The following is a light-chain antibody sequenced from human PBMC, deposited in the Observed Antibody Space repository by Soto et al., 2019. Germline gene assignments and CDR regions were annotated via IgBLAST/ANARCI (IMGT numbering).Light chain of an antibody. CDR2: DAS. J-gene: IGKJ1*01. CDR3: QQYNNWPQT. CDR1: QIVSNN. Sequence: DIVLTQSPGTLSLSPGERATLSCRASQIVSNNYLAWYQQKPGQAPRLLIYDASNRATGIPARFSGSGSGTDFTLTISSLQSEDFAVYYCQQYNNWPQTFGQGTKVDIK. V-gene: IGKV3D-15*01.